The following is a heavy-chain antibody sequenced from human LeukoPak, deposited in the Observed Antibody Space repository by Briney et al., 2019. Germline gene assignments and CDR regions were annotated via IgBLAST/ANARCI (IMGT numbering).Heavy chain of an antibody. CDR2: IDPRGGST. J-gene: IGHJ4*02. CDR1: GYTFTSYY. V-gene: IGHV1-46*01. CDR3: ARDWVETVVAYPEF. D-gene: IGHD2-21*01. Sequence: ASVKVSCKASGYTFTSYYMHWVRQAPGQGLEWMGLIDPRGGSTRYAQKLQGRVTMTRDTSTGTVYMVLSSLGSEDTAVYYCARDWVETVVAYPEFWGQGTLVTVSS.